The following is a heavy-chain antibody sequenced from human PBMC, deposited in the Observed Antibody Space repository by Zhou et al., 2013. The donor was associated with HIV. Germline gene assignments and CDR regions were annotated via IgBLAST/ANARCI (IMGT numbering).Heavy chain of an antibody. J-gene: IGHJ3*02. V-gene: IGHV3-20*04. CDR1: GFTFDDYG. CDR3: ARDLKPHWYQADDAFDI. Sequence: EVQLVESGGGVVRPGGSLRLSCAASGFTFDDYGMSWVRQAPGKGLEWVSGINWNGGSTGYADSVKGRFTISRDNAKNSLYLQMNSLRAEDTALYYCARDLKPHWYQADDAFDIVGPKGQMVTGLF. D-gene: IGHD6-13*01. CDR2: INWNGGST.